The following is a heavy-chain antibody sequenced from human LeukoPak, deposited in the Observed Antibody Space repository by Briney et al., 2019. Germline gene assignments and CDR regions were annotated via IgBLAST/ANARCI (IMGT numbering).Heavy chain of an antibody. D-gene: IGHD6-19*01. CDR1: GFTFSSYW. CDR2: INEDGSEK. Sequence: GGSLRLSCAASGFTFSSYWMSWVRQAPGKGLEWVANINEDGSEKYYVDSVKGRFTISRDNAKNSLYLQMNSLRAEDTAVYYCAREGVPGTADCWGQGTLVTVSS. V-gene: IGHV3-7*01. J-gene: IGHJ4*02. CDR3: AREGVPGTADC.